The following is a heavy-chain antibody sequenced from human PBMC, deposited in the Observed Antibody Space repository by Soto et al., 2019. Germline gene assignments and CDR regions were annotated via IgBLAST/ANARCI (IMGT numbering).Heavy chain of an antibody. D-gene: IGHD1-1*01. V-gene: IGHV3-23*01. Sequence: QPGGSLRLSCAASGFIINRDALSWVRQAPGKGLEWVAAINDRGDTTHYADSVKGRFTISRDTSKNTLYLQMNTLRAEDTAVYYCAKDKPGTTSFDYWGRGTLVTVSS. J-gene: IGHJ4*02. CDR3: AKDKPGTTSFDY. CDR1: GFIINRDA. CDR2: INDRGDTT.